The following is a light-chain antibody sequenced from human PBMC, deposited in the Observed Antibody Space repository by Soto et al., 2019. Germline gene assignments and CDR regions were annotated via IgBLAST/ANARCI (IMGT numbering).Light chain of an antibody. J-gene: IGKJ1*01. CDR1: QGVSSSD. V-gene: IGKV3-20*01. CDR3: QHYGSSRT. Sequence: EIVLTQSPDTLSLSPGERATLSCRASQGVSSSDLAWYQQKPGQAPRLLIFGASTRATGIPDRFSGSGSGIDFTLTISRLEPEDFSVYYCQHYGSSRTFGQGTKVEIK. CDR2: GAS.